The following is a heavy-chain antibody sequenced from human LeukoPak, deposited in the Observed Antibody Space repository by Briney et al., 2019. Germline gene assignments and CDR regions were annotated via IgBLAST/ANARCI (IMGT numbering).Heavy chain of an antibody. J-gene: IGHJ3*02. CDR1: GGSFSGYY. D-gene: IGHD3-22*01. CDR2: MHTSGSS. CDR3: AGAPNNYYDSSGYLLNAFDI. V-gene: IGHV4-59*10. Sequence: SETLSLTCAVYGGSFSGYYWSWIRQPAGKGLEWIGRMHTSGSSNYNPSLKSRVTISIDTSNDQFSLKLSSVTAADTAVYYCAGAPNNYYDSSGYLLNAFDIWGQGTIVTVSS.